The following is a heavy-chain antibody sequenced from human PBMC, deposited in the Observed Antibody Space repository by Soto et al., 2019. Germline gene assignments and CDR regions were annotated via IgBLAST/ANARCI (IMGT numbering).Heavy chain of an antibody. CDR2: INTDGSST. V-gene: IGHV3-74*01. CDR1: GFTFNAYW. CDR3: ASLSVTTYPADY. D-gene: IGHD4-17*01. Sequence: EVQLVESGGDLVQPGGSLRLSCAASGFTFNAYWMHWVRQAPGEGLVWVSRINTDGSSTSYADSVKGRFTISRDNAKNTLYLQMNSLRAEDTAVYYCASLSVTTYPADYWGQGTLVTVSS. J-gene: IGHJ4*02.